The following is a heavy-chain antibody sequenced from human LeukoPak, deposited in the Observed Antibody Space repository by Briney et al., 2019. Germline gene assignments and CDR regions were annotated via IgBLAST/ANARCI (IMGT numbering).Heavy chain of an antibody. J-gene: IGHJ5*02. CDR2: INHSGST. Sequence: PSETLSLTCAVYGGSFSGYYWSWIRQPPGKGLEWIGEINHSGSTKYNPSLKSRVTISVDTSKNQFSLKLSSVTAADTAVYYCARGLGSSSWYNWFDPWGQGTLVTVSS. D-gene: IGHD6-13*01. V-gene: IGHV4-34*01. CDR1: GGSFSGYY. CDR3: ARGLGSSSWYNWFDP.